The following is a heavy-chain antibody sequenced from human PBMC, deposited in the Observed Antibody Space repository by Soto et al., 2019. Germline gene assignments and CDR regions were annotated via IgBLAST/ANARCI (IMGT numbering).Heavy chain of an antibody. CDR2: ISGTGAST. CDR1: GFTFSSYD. Sequence: PGGSLRLSSAVSGFTFSSYDMSWVRQSPGKGLEWVSFISGTGASTYYADSMKGRFTISRDNSRNTLFLQMNSLRAEDTAVYYCAKMNAYAMDVWGQGTTVTVSS. V-gene: IGHV3-23*01. D-gene: IGHD2-2*01. CDR3: AKMNAYAMDV. J-gene: IGHJ6*02.